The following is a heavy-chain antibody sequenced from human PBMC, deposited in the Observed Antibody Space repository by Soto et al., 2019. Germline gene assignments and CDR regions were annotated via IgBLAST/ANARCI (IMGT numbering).Heavy chain of an antibody. CDR3: ARAQMVLTRSYFDS. CDR2: ISSSGNT. V-gene: IGHV4-59*01. CDR1: DGSRRNLK. Sequence: PXEVLPLSRTDSDGSRRNLKWSWIRQLPGKGLEWIGYISSSGNTNYNPSLKSRVSISVDTSKNQFSLNLTSVTAADTAVYYCARAQMVLTRSYFDSWAQGTPVTVSP. D-gene: IGHD3-22*01. J-gene: IGHJ4*02.